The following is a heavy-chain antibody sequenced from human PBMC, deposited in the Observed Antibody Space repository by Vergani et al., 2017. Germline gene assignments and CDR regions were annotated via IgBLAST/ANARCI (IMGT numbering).Heavy chain of an antibody. J-gene: IGHJ6*02. V-gene: IGHV4-61*02. D-gene: IGHD2/OR15-2a*01. Sequence: QVQLQESGPGLVKPSQTLSLTCTVSGGSISSGSYYWSWIRQPAGKGLEWIGRIYTSGSTNYNPSLKSRVTISVDTSKNQFSLRLSSVTAADTAVYYCASTAYYAPPYYYGMDVWGQGTTVTVSS. CDR3: ASTAYYAPPYYYGMDV. CDR2: IYTSGST. CDR1: GGSISSGSYY.